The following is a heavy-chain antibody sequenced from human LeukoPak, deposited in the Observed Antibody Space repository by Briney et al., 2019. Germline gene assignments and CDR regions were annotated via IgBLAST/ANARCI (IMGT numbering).Heavy chain of an antibody. Sequence: GGSLSLSCAASGFTFSSYEMDWVRQAPGKGLEWVSYISSSGTTIYYADSVKGRFTISRDNAKNSLYLQMNSLRAEDTAVYFCARGGVDYYGSGTYYLMYYFDYWGQGALVTVSS. CDR1: GFTFSSYE. CDR3: ARGGVDYYGSGTYYLMYYFDY. CDR2: ISSSGTTI. V-gene: IGHV3-48*03. J-gene: IGHJ4*02. D-gene: IGHD3-10*01.